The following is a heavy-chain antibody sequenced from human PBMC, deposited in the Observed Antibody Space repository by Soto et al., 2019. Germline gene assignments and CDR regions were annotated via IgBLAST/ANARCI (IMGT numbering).Heavy chain of an antibody. V-gene: IGHV3-23*01. D-gene: IGHD3-22*01. J-gene: IGHJ4*02. CDR1: GFTFSSYA. CDR2: ISGSGGST. Sequence: PGGSLRLSCAASGFTFSSYAMSWVRQAPGKGLEWVSAISGSGGSTYYADSVKGRFTISRDNSKNTLYLQMNSLRAEDTAVYYCAKADYYDSSGYYYVDYCGQGTLVTVSS. CDR3: AKADYYDSSGYYYVDY.